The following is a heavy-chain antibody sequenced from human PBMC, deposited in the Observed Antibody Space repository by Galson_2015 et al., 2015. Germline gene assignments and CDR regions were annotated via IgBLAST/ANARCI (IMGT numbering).Heavy chain of an antibody. CDR1: GFTAGEYG. D-gene: IGHD1-14*01. CDR2: SSAGGIDN. CDR3: AKTRGHRTKITTPDFDS. V-gene: IGHV3-23*01. J-gene: IGHJ4*02. Sequence: SLRLAYAASGFTAGEYGMSWVRQAPGEGLGWISGSSAGGIDNYYADTVKGRVTISRENYRNTLYVQMNSLKAEDTAIYYCAKTRGHRTKITTPDFDSWGQGTLVTVSS.